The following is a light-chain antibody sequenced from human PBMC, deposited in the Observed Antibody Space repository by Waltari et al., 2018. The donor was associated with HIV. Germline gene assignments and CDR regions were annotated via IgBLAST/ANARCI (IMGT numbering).Light chain of an antibody. Sequence: EIVLTQSPGTLSLSPGERATLSCRAIQSVRSSYLAWYHQSVGQAPRLLIYGASSRATGIPDRFSGSGSGTNYTLTITRLEPEDFVVYYCQQYGNSPYTFGQGTKLVIK. V-gene: IGKV3-20*01. CDR2: GAS. J-gene: IGKJ2*01. CDR3: QQYGNSPYT. CDR1: QSVRSSY.